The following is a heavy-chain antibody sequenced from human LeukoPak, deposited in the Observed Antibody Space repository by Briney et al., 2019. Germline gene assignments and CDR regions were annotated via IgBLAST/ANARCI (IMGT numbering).Heavy chain of an antibody. D-gene: IGHD6-19*01. J-gene: IGHJ4*02. V-gene: IGHV4-34*01. CDR2: INHSGST. CDR3: ARGCFSSGWYRRDYFDY. CDR1: GGSFSGYY. Sequence: SETLSLTCAVYGGSFSGYYRSWIRQPPGKGLEWIGEINHSGSTNYNPSLKSRVTLSVDTSKNQFSLKLSSVTAADTAVYYCARGCFSSGWYRRDYFDYWGQGTLVTVSS.